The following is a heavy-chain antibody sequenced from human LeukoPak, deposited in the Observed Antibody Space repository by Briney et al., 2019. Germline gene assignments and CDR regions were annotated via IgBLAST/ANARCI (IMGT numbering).Heavy chain of an antibody. CDR2: IIPIFGTA. J-gene: IGHJ6*03. V-gene: IGHV1-69*05. D-gene: IGHD6-19*01. CDR1: GGTFSSYA. CDR3: ARSSGGYDGYYYYMDV. Sequence: GASVKVSCKASGGTFSSYAISWVRQAPGQGLEWMGGIIPIFGTANYAQKFQGRVTITTDESTSTAYMELSSLRSEATAVYYCARSSGGYDGYYYYMDVWGKGTTVTVSS.